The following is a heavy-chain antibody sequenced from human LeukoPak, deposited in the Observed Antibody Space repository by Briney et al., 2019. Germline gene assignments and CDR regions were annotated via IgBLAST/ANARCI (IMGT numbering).Heavy chain of an antibody. V-gene: IGHV1-2*02. J-gene: IGHJ4*02. CDR3: ATSSFTREYCSSTSCYVFDY. CDR1: GYTFTGYY. D-gene: IGHD2-2*01. Sequence: ASVKVSCKASGYTFTGYYMHWVRQAPGQGLEWMGWINPNSGGTNYAQKFPGRVTMTRDTSISTAYMELSRLRSDDTAVYYCATSSFTREYCSSTSCYVFDYCGQGTLVTVSS. CDR2: INPNSGGT.